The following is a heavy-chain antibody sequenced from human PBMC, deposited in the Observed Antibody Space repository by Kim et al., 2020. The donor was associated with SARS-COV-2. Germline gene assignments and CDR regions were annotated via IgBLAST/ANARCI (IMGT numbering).Heavy chain of an antibody. V-gene: IGHV3-30*18. CDR2: ISYDGSNK. CDR1: GFTFSSYG. Sequence: GGSLRLSCAASGFTFSSYGMNWVRQAPGKGLEWVAVISYDGSNKYYADSVKGRFTISRDNSKNTLYLQMNSLRAEDTAVYYCAKDPVAAWGQGTLVTVSS. CDR3: AKDPVAA. J-gene: IGHJ5*02.